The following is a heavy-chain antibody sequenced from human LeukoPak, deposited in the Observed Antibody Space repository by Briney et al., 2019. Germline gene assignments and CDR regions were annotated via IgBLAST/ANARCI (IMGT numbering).Heavy chain of an antibody. CDR2: ISAYNGNT. Sequence: ASVKVSCKPSGYTFTTYGISWVRQALGQGLEWMGWISAYNGNTNYAQKLQGRVTMTTDTSTSTAYMELRSLGSDDTAVYYCARGPYCSGGTCYSQYFDYWGQGTLVTVSS. CDR1: GYTFTTYG. CDR3: ARGPYCSGGTCYSQYFDY. D-gene: IGHD2-15*01. V-gene: IGHV1-18*01. J-gene: IGHJ4*02.